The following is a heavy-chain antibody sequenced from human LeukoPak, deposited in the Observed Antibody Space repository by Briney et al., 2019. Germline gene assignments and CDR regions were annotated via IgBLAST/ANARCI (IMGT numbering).Heavy chain of an antibody. CDR3: AKEYSSSWYDGGLFDY. J-gene: IGHJ4*02. CDR1: GFTFSSYA. CDR2: IRGSGGST. D-gene: IGHD6-13*01. Sequence: GGSLRLSCAASGFTFSSYAMSWVRQAPGKGLEWVSAIRGSGGSTYYADSVKGRFTISRDNSKNTLYLQMNSLRAEDTAVYYCAKEYSSSWYDGGLFDYWGQGTLVTVSS. V-gene: IGHV3-23*01.